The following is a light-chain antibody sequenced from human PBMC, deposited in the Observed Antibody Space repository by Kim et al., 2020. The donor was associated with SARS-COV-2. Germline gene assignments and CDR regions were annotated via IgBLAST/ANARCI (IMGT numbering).Light chain of an antibody. CDR3: QQFNNYPHSIT. V-gene: IGKV1D-13*01. CDR1: QGISSA. CDR2: DAS. Sequence: VGDRVTIPCRASQGISSALAWYQQKPGKAPKLLIYDASSLESGVPSRFSGSGSGTDFTLTISSLQPEDFATYYCQQFNNYPHSITFGQGTRLEIK. J-gene: IGKJ5*01.